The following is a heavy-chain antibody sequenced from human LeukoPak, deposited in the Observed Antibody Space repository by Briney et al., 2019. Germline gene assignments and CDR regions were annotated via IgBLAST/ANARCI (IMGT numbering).Heavy chain of an antibody. D-gene: IGHD2/OR15-2a*01. J-gene: IGHJ4*02. V-gene: IGHV1-2*02. CDR2: INPNSGGT. Sequence: EASVKVSCKASGYTFTGYYMHWVRQAPGQGLEWMGWINPNSGGTNYAQKFQGRVTMTRDTSISTAYVELSRLRSDDTAVYYCARVSFLGPGPDPDYWGQGTLVTVSS. CDR1: GYTFTGYY. CDR3: ARVSFLGPGPDPDY.